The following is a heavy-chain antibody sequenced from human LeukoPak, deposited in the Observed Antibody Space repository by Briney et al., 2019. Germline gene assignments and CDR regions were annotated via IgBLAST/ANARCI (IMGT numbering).Heavy chain of an antibody. CDR2: VKSDGSDT. V-gene: IGHV3-74*01. CDR3: TTGIGNYYYY. CDR1: GSTFSRYW. J-gene: IGHJ4*02. D-gene: IGHD3-10*01. Sequence: GGSLRLSCAASGSTFSRYWMHWVRQAPGRGLVWVSRVKSDGSDTIYADSVKGRFTISRDNAKNTLYLQMDSLRAEDTAVYYCTTGIGNYYYYWGQGTLVTVAS.